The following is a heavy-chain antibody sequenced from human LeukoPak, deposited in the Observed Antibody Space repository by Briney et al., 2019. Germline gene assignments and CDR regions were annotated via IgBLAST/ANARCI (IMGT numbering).Heavy chain of an antibody. D-gene: IGHD6-19*01. CDR1: GFTVSRNY. Sequence: PGGSLRLSCAASGFTVSRNYMSWVRQAPGKGLEWVSVIYSGGNTYYADSVKGRFTIARDNSKHTLYLQMNNLRAEDTAVYYCARDYSSGHPEGYFDLWGRGTLVTVSS. CDR3: ARDYSSGHPEGYFDL. CDR2: IYSGGNT. V-gene: IGHV3-66*01. J-gene: IGHJ2*01.